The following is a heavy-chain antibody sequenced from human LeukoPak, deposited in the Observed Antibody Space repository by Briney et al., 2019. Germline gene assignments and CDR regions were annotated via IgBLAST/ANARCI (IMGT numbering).Heavy chain of an antibody. CDR1: GDSTSNY. D-gene: IGHD4-23*01. CDR2: VHYTGRT. V-gene: IGHV4-59*01. Sequence: SETLSLTCTVSGDSTSNYWSWIRHPPGKGLEGIGYVHYTGRTNYNPSLKSRDTMSFDTSKNQFSLKLSSVTAADTAVYYCARDRYYGGNYYYYYGMDVWGQGTTVTVSS. CDR3: ARDRYYGGNYYYYYGMDV. J-gene: IGHJ6*02.